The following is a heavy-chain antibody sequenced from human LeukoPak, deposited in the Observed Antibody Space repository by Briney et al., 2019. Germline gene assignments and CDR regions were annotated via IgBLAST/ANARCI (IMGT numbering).Heavy chain of an antibody. J-gene: IGHJ3*02. CDR1: GYSFNTYW. CDR3: ARPQDFGLTGMNAFDI. CDR2: IYPGDFDT. Sequence: GESLKISGKGSGYSFNTYWIGWAGPMPGKGLEWMDIIYPGDFDTKYSPSFQGQVTISADKSISAAYLQWRSLQASDPAVYYCARPQDFGLTGMNAFDIWGQGTMVTVSS. D-gene: IGHD7-27*01. V-gene: IGHV5-51*01.